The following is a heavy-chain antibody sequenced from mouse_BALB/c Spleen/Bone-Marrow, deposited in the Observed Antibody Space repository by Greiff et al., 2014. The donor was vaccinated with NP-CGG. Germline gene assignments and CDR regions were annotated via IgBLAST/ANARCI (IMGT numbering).Heavy chain of an antibody. V-gene: IGHV1S135*01. D-gene: IGHD3-1*01. Sequence: HLVESGPELVKPGASVKVSCKASGYSFTDYNMYWVEQSHGKSLEWIGYIDPYNGGTSYNQKFKGKATLTVDKSSSTASMHLNSLTSEDSAVYYCASYHSSGYAMDYWGQGTSVTVSS. CDR3: ASYHSSGYAMDY. J-gene: IGHJ4*01. CDR1: GYSFTDYN. CDR2: IDPYNGGT.